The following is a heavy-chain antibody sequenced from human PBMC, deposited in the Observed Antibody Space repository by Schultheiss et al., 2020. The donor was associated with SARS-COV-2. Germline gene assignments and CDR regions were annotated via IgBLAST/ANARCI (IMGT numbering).Heavy chain of an antibody. CDR2: INPNSGGT. D-gene: IGHD4-17*01. CDR3: ARDFDGDRPWGYGMDV. J-gene: IGHJ6*02. V-gene: IGHV1-2*02. CDR1: GYTFTSYY. Sequence: ASVKVSCKASGYTFTSYYMHWVRQAPGQGLEWMGWINPNSGGTNYAQKFQGRVTMTRDTSISTAYTELSRLRSDDTAVYYCARDFDGDRPWGYGMDVWGQGTTVTVSS.